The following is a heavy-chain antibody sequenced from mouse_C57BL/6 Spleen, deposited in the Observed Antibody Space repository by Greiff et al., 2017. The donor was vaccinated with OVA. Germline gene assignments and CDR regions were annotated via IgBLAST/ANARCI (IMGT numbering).Heavy chain of an antibody. J-gene: IGHJ4*01. CDR1: GFTFSNYW. Sequence: EVKLMESGGGLVQPGGSMKLSCVASGFTFSNYWMNWVRQSPEKGLEWVAQIRLKSDNYATHYAESVKGRFTISRDDSKSSVYLQMNNLGAEDTGIYYCTGDLYAMDYWGQGTSVTVSS. V-gene: IGHV6-3*01. CDR3: TGDLYAMDY. CDR2: IRLKSDNYAT.